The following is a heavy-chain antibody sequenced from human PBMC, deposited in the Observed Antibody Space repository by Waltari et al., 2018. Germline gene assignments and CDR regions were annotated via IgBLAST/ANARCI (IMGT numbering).Heavy chain of an antibody. CDR3: ARAREHSSDFWNGYSYYFDQ. D-gene: IGHD3-3*01. CDR2: MERGGRAI. V-gene: IGHV3-11*01. CDR1: GFSFSDYY. Sequence: QVQLVESGGGLVKPGGSLRLSCTASGFSFSDYYMSWIRQAPGKGLEWISYMERGGRAIHYADSVEGRFTISRDNAKNSLYLQMISLRADDTAVYYCARAREHSSDFWNGYSYYFDQWGQGTLVTVSS. J-gene: IGHJ4*02.